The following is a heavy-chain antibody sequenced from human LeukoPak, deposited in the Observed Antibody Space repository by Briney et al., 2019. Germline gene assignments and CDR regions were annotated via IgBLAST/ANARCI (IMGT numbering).Heavy chain of an antibody. CDR2: IYYSGST. V-gene: IGHV4-59*01. CDR3: ARESSMITFEGVITPYYFDY. D-gene: IGHD3-16*01. CDR1: GGSISSYY. Sequence: SETLSLTCTVSGGSISSYYWSRIRQPPGKGLEWIGYIYYSGSTNYNPSLKSRVTISVDTSKNQFSLKLSSVTAADTAVYYCARESSMITFEGVITPYYFDYWGQGTLVTVSS. J-gene: IGHJ4*02.